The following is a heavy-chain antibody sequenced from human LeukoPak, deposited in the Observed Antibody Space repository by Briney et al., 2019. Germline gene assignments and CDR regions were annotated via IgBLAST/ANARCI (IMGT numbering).Heavy chain of an antibody. CDR3: ARDGVQLWF. V-gene: IGHV3-30*03. CDR1: GFNFNSYG. Sequence: PGRSLRLSCAASGFNFNSYGMHWVRQAPGKGLEWVAVVSYDGSSKYYADSVKGRFTISRDNSKNTLHLQMNSLRAEDTAVYYCARDGVQLWFGGQGTLVTVSS. CDR2: VSYDGSSK. D-gene: IGHD5-18*01. J-gene: IGHJ4*02.